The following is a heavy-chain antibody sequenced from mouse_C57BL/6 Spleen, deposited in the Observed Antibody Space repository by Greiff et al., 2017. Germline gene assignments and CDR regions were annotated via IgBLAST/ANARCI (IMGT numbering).Heavy chain of an antibody. Sequence: EVQLVESGPGMVKPSQSLSLTCTVTGYSITSGYDWHWIRHFPGNKLEWMGYISYSGSTNYNPSLKSRISITHDTSKNHFFLKLNSVTTEDTATYYCAREGSSVFAYWGQGTLVTVSA. CDR1: GYSITSGYD. CDR3: AREGSSVFAY. D-gene: IGHD1-1*01. V-gene: IGHV3-1*01. CDR2: ISYSGST. J-gene: IGHJ3*01.